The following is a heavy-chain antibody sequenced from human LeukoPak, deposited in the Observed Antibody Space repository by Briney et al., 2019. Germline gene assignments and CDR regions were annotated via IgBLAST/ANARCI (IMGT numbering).Heavy chain of an antibody. J-gene: IGHJ3*02. D-gene: IGHD6-19*01. CDR1: GFTFSSYW. CDR3: ATSQTTSGRYGNAFDI. CDR2: IKQDGSEE. V-gene: IGHV3-7*01. Sequence: GGSLRLSCAASGFTFSSYWMSWVRQAPGKGLEWVANIKQDGSEEYYVDSVKGRFTISRDNAKNSLYLQMNSLKAEDTAVYYCATSQTTSGRYGNAFDIWGQGTVVTVST.